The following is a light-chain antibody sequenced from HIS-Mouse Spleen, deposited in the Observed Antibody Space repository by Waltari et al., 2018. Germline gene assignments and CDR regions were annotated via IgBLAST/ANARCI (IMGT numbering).Light chain of an antibody. V-gene: IGLV2-23*01. CDR3: CSYAGSSTWV. J-gene: IGLJ3*02. CDR1: SSDVGSYNL. CDR2: EGS. Sequence: QSALTQPASVSGSPGQSITISCTGTSSDVGSYNLVSWYQPHPGKAPKPMIYEGSKGPSGVSNRFSGSKSGNTASLTISGLQAEDEADYYCCSYAGSSTWVFGGGTKLTVL.